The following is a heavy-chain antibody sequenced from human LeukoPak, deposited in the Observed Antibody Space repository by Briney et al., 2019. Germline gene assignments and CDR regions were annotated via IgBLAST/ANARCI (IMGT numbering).Heavy chain of an antibody. CDR1: SGYISNYY. D-gene: IGHD5-12*01. CDR2: IITSGST. J-gene: IGHJ4*02. V-gene: IGHV4-4*07. Sequence: SETLSLTCSVSSGYISNYYWSWIRQPAGKGLEWIGRIITSGSTNYNPSLKSRVTMSVDTSKNQFSLKLDSMTAADTAVYYCAREVATANGRVFDYWGQGTLVTVSS. CDR3: AREVATANGRVFDY.